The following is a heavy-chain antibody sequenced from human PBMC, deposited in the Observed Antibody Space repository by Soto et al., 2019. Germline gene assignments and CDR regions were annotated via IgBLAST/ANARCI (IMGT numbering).Heavy chain of an antibody. Sequence: SETLSLTCAVYGGSFSGYYWSWIRQPPGKGLEWIGEINHSGSTNYNPSLKSRVTISVDTSKNQFSLKLSSVTAADTAVYYCARGIHCFDPWGQGTLVTVSS. J-gene: IGHJ5*02. CDR3: ARGIHCFDP. V-gene: IGHV4-34*01. CDR2: INHSGST. CDR1: GGSFSGYY.